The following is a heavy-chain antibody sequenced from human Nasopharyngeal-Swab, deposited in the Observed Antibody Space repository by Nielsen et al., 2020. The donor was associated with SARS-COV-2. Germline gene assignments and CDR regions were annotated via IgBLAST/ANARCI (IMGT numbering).Heavy chain of an antibody. D-gene: IGHD3-3*01. Sequence: SVKVSCKASGGTFSSYAISWVRQAPGQGLEWMGGIIPIFGTANYAQKFQGRVTITADESTSTAYMELSSLRSEDTAVYYCARAPIARPYYDFWSGPHWYFDLWGRGTLVTVSS. J-gene: IGHJ2*01. CDR1: GGTFSSYA. CDR3: ARAPIARPYYDFWSGPHWYFDL. CDR2: IIPIFGTA. V-gene: IGHV1-69*13.